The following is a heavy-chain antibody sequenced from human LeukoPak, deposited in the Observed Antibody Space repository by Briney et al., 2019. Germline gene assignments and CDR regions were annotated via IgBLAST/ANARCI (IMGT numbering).Heavy chain of an antibody. D-gene: IGHD5-12*01. CDR3: ARLVADIVATSLHSSSSPDPIDY. J-gene: IGHJ4*02. Sequence: GESLKISCKGSGYSFTSYWISWVRQMPGKGLEWMGRIDPSDSYTNYSPSFQGHVTISADKSISTAYLQWSSLKASDTAMYYCARLVADIVATSLHSSSSPDPIDYWGQGTLVTVSS. CDR1: GYSFTSYW. V-gene: IGHV5-10-1*01. CDR2: IDPSDSYT.